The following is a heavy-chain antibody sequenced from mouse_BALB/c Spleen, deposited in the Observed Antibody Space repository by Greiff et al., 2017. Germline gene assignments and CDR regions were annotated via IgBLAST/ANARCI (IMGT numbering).Heavy chain of an antibody. J-gene: IGHJ2*01. V-gene: IGHV5-9-4*01. Sequence: EVQVVESGGGLVKPGGSLKLSCAASGFTFSSYAMSWVRQSPEKRLEWVAEISSGGSYTYYPDTVTGRFTISRDNAKNTLYLEMSSLRSEDTAMYYCARDNGYYVLDYWGQGTTLTVSS. CDR2: ISSGGSYT. D-gene: IGHD2-3*01. CDR3: ARDNGYYVLDY. CDR1: GFTFSSYA.